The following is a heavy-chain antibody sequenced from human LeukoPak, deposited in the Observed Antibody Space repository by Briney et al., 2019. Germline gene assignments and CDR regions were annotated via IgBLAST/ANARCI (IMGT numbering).Heavy chain of an antibody. V-gene: IGHV1-46*01. J-gene: IGHJ4*02. D-gene: IGHD6-19*01. Sequence: VASVKVSCKASGYTFTSYYMHWVRQAPGQGLEWMGIINPSGGSTSYAQKFQGRVTMTTDTSTSTAYMELRSLRSDDTAVYYCARFLGIAVAVADYWGQGTLVTVSS. CDR3: ARFLGIAVAVADY. CDR2: INPSGGST. CDR1: GYTFTSYY.